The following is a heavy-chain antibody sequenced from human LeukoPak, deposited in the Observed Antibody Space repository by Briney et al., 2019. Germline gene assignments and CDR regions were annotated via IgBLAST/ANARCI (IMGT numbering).Heavy chain of an antibody. CDR1: GFPFSDDW. CDR3: TTVTMVRDYDY. V-gene: IGHV3-15*01. CDR2: IKKKGDGGTT. D-gene: IGHD3-10*01. J-gene: IGHJ4*02. Sequence: GGSLRLSCAASGFPFSDDWMSWVRQAPGRGLEWVGRIKKKGDGGTTDYAAPVKGRFTISRDDSKNMLYLEMNNLKVEDTAVYYCTTVTMVRDYDYWGQGTLVTVSS.